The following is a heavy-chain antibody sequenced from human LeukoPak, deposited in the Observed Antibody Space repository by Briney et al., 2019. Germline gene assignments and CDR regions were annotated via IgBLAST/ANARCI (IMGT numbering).Heavy chain of an antibody. V-gene: IGHV3-23*01. CDR2: ISGSGGST. J-gene: IGHJ4*02. D-gene: IGHD3-10*01. Sequence: GGSLRLSCAVSGFTFSNYAMSWVRQAPGKGLEWVSAISGSGGSTYYADSVKGRFTISRDNSKNTLYLQMNSLRAEDTAVYYCAKDLAGDYYGSGFDYWGQGTLVTVSS. CDR1: GFTFSNYA. CDR3: AKDLAGDYYGSGFDY.